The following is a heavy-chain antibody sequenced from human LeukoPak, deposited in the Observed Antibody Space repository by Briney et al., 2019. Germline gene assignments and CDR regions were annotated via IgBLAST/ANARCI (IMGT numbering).Heavy chain of an antibody. V-gene: IGHV3-30-3*01. J-gene: IGHJ4*02. Sequence: GESLRLSCAASGFTFSSYAMHWVRQAPGKGLEWVAVVSYDGSNKYYADSVKGRFTISRDNSKNTLYLQMNSLRAEDTAVYYCANRDGYNPFDYWGQGTLVTVSS. CDR2: VSYDGSNK. CDR1: GFTFSSYA. D-gene: IGHD5-24*01. CDR3: ANRDGYNPFDY.